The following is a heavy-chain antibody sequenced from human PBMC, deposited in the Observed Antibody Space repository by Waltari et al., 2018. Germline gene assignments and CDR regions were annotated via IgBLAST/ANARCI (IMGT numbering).Heavy chain of an antibody. D-gene: IGHD2-2*02. CDR1: GFTFSSYW. CDR3: ARTPGYCSSTSCYRWTYYYYYMDV. CDR2: IKQDGSEK. Sequence: EVQLVESGGGLVQPGGSLRLSCAASGFTFSSYWMSWVRQAPGKGLEWVANIKQDGSEKDYVESVKGRFTISRDNAKNSLYLQMNSLRAEDTAVYYCARTPGYCSSTSCYRWTYYYYYMDVWGKGTTVTISS. V-gene: IGHV3-7*01. J-gene: IGHJ6*03.